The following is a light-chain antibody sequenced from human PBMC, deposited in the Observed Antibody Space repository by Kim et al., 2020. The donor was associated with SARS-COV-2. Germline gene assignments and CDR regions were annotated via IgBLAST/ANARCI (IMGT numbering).Light chain of an antibody. CDR2: KTS. CDR3: QQYHTHST. J-gene: IGKJ1*01. V-gene: IGKV1-5*03. CDR1: QNINIW. Sequence: ASVGDTVTITCRASQNINIWLAWYQQKPEQVPKLLIHKTSGLQRGVPSRFSGGGSGTDFTLTISSLQPDDFATYYCQQYHTHSTFGQGTKVDIK.